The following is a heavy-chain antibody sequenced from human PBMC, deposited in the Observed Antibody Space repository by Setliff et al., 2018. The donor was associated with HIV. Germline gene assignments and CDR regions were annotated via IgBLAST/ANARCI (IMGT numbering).Heavy chain of an antibody. J-gene: IGHJ4*02. CDR2: VSSRGDT. V-gene: IGHV4-38-2*01. CDR3: ARAAAGNTGPFDL. D-gene: IGHD4-17*01. Sequence: PSETLSLTCDVSGFSISSRYYWSWIRQPAGKGLEWIGRVSSRGDTNYNPSLKSRVTMSVDTSKNQFSLKLTSVTAPDTAVYYCARAAAGNTGPFDLWGQGSPVTVSS. CDR1: GFSISSRYY.